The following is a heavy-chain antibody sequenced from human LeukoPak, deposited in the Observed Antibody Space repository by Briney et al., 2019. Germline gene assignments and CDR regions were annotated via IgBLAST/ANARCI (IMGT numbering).Heavy chain of an antibody. CDR2: ITYDGNVQ. D-gene: IGHD1-26*01. V-gene: IGHV3-30-3*01. J-gene: IGHJ4*02. CDR3: AREERVGATYYLDA. CDR1: GFAFRTYA. Sequence: AGRSLKLSCAASGFAFRTYAMHWVRQAPGKGLEWLAVITYDGNVQHYTDSVKGQFTVSRDNSKKTVYLQMISLRPEDTAFYYCAREERVGATYYLDAWGRGTLVIVSS.